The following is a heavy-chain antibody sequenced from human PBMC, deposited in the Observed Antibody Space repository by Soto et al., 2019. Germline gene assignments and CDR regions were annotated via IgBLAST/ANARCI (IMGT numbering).Heavy chain of an antibody. D-gene: IGHD2-8*01. CDR3: TTDPPYCTNGVCDDAFDI. J-gene: IGHJ3*02. CDR2: IKSKTDGGTT. CDR1: GFTFSHAW. Sequence: GGSLILSCASSGFTFSHAWMSWVRQAPGKGLEWVGRIKSKTDGGTTDYAAPVKGRFTISRDDSKNTLYLQMNSLKTEDTAVYYCTTDPPYCTNGVCDDAFDIWGQGTMVTV. V-gene: IGHV3-15*01.